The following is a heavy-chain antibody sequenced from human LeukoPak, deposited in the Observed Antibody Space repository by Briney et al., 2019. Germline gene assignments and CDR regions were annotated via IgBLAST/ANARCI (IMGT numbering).Heavy chain of an antibody. Sequence: ASVKVSCKASGYTFTGYYIDWVRQAPGQGLEWMGWINSNSGCTNYAQKFQGRVTITRDTSTSTVYMELRSLRSEDTAVYYCARTYYYDSSGYYPPYYYYGMDVWGEGSTVTVSS. D-gene: IGHD3-22*01. CDR3: ARTYYYDSSGYYPPYYYYGMDV. CDR1: GYTFTGYY. CDR2: INSNSGCT. V-gene: IGHV1-2*02. J-gene: IGHJ6*04.